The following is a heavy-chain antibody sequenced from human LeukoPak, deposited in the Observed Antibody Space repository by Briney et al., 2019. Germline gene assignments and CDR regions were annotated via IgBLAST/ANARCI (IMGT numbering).Heavy chain of an antibody. D-gene: IGHD3-3*01. V-gene: IGHV4-34*01. J-gene: IGHJ4*02. CDR3: ARAADFWSGYHNRFDY. CDR2: INHSGST. Sequence: SETLSLTCAVYGGSFSGYYWSWIRQPPGKGLEWIGEINHSGSTNYNPSLKSRVTISVDTSKNQFSLKLSSVTAADTAVYYCARAADFWSGYHNRFDYWGQGTLVTVSS. CDR1: GGSFSGYY.